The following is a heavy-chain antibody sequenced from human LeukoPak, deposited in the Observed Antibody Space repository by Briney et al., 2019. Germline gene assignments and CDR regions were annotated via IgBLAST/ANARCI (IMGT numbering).Heavy chain of an antibody. J-gene: IGHJ2*01. CDR3: AIGLSSSSTYWYFDL. D-gene: IGHD6-6*01. CDR2: ISSSSSYI. Sequence: GGSLRLSCAASGFTFSSYSMNWVRQAPGKGLEWVSSISSSSSYIYYADSVKGRFTISRDNAKNSLYLQMNSLRAEDTAVYYCAIGLSSSSTYWYFDLWGRGTLVTVSS. V-gene: IGHV3-21*01. CDR1: GFTFSSYS.